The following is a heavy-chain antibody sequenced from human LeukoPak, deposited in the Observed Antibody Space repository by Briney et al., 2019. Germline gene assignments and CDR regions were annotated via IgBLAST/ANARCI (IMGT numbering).Heavy chain of an antibody. CDR1: GGSISSGSYY. CDR3: ARDGHYDSSGHDAFDI. Sequence: PSETLSLTCTVSGGSISSGSYYWSWIRQPAGKGLEWIGRIYTSGSTNYNPSLKSRVTISVDTSKNQFSLKLSSVTAADTAVYYCARDGHYDSSGHDAFDIWGQGTMVTVSS. J-gene: IGHJ3*02. D-gene: IGHD3-22*01. V-gene: IGHV4-61*02. CDR2: IYTSGST.